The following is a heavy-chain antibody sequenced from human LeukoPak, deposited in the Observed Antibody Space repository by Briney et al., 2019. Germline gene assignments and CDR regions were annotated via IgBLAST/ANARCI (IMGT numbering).Heavy chain of an antibody. J-gene: IGHJ4*02. CDR1: GFTFSSYA. D-gene: IGHD6-19*01. V-gene: IGHV3-64D*06. CDR2: ISGNGGST. Sequence: PGGSLRLSCSASGFTFSSYAMHWVRQAPGKVLEYVSAISGNGGSTYYADSVKGRFTISRDNSMQMSSLRTEDTSVYYCVKGGGSSGWYSYDYWGQGTLVTVSS. CDR3: VKGGGSSGWYSYDY.